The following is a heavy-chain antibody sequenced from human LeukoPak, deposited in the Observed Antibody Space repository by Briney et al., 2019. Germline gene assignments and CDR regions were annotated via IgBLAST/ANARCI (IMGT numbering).Heavy chain of an antibody. V-gene: IGHV3-23*01. CDR2: ISGSGGST. CDR3: VPEVVVAATYYFDY. D-gene: IGHD2-15*01. J-gene: IGHJ4*02. CDR1: GFTFSSYG. Sequence: GGSLRLSCAASGFTFSSYGMHWVRQAPGKGLEWVSAISGSGGSTYYADSVKGRFTISRDNSKNTLYLQMNSLRAEDTAVYYCVPEVVVAATYYFDYWGQGTLVTVSS.